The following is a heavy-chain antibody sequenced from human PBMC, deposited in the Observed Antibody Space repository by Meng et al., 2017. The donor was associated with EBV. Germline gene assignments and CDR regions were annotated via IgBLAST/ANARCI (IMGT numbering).Heavy chain of an antibody. CDR2: INPNSGGT. V-gene: IGHV1-2*06. CDR3: ARVGIAVAGTGDY. CDR1: GYTFTGYY. D-gene: IGHD6-19*01. J-gene: IGHJ4*02. Sequence: HGQLVYSGAEVNKPGASVKVTCKASGYTFTGYYMHWVRQAPGQGLEWMGRINPNSGGTNYAQKFQGRVTMTRDTSISTAYMELSRLRSDDTAVYYCARVGIAVAGTGDYWGQGTLVTVSS.